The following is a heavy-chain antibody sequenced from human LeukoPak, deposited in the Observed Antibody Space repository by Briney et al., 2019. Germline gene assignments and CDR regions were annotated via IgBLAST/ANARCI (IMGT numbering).Heavy chain of an antibody. V-gene: IGHV5-51*01. CDR3: ARLDGENWFDP. Sequence: GGSLKTPRRGSGSSFPSFWIGWGPQRSGKGLEWMGIIYPGDSDTRYSPSFQGQVTISADKSISTAYLQWSSLKASDTAMYYCARLDGENWFDPWGQGTLVTVSS. CDR1: GSSFPSFW. J-gene: IGHJ5*02. D-gene: IGHD4-17*01. CDR2: IYPGDSDT.